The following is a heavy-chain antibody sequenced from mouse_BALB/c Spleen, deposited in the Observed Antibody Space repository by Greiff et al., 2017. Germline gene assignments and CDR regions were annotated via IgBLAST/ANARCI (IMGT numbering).Heavy chain of an antibody. CDR3: ARSTMITTQGYAMDY. J-gene: IGHJ4*01. V-gene: IGHV1S81*02. Sequence: QVQLQQPGAELVKPGASVKLSCKASGYTFTSYWMPWVKQRPGQGLEWIGEINPSNGRTNYNEKFKSKATLTVDKSSSTAYMQLSSLTSEDSAVYYCARSTMITTQGYAMDYWGQGTSGTVAS. CDR2: INPSNGRT. D-gene: IGHD2-4*01. CDR1: GYTFTSYW.